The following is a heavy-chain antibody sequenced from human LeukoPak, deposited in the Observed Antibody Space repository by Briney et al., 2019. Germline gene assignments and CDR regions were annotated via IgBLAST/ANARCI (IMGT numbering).Heavy chain of an antibody. V-gene: IGHV4-34*01. CDR3: ARVFVDTAMVTGSGWFDP. J-gene: IGHJ5*02. D-gene: IGHD5-18*01. CDR1: GGSISSYY. Sequence: SETLSLTCTVSGGSISSYYWSWIRQPPGKGLEWIGEINHSGSTNYNPSLKSRVTISVDTSKNQFSLKLSSVTAADTAVYYCARVFVDTAMVTGSGWFDPWGQGTLVTVSS. CDR2: INHSGST.